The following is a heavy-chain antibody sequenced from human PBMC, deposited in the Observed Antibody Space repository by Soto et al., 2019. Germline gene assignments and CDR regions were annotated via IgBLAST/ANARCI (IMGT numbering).Heavy chain of an antibody. V-gene: IGHV2-5*02. J-gene: IGHJ5*02. CDR2: IYWDDDK. CDR1: GFSLSTSGVG. Sequence: QITLKESGPTLVKPTQTLTLTCTFSGFSLSTSGVGVGWIRQPPGKALEWLALIYWDDDKRHSPSLKSRLTITKDTSKNQVVLTMTNMDPVDTATYYCAHSILGYCSGGSCFGRDWFAPWGQGTLVTVSS. D-gene: IGHD2-15*01. CDR3: AHSILGYCSGGSCFGRDWFAP.